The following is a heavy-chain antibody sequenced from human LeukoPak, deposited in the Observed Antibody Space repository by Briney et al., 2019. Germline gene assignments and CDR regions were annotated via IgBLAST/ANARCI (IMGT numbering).Heavy chain of an antibody. J-gene: IGHJ4*02. CDR1: GLTFKNFA. CDR2: TSGDEDST. Sequence: AGSLRLSCAASGLTFKNFAMSWVRQAPGKGLEWLAVTSGDEDSTHYADSVRGRFVISTDNSKNSLFLQMNSLRADDTAVYYCTIDLMTGFSSGWHFGYWGQGTLVTVSS. V-gene: IGHV3-23*01. D-gene: IGHD6-19*01. CDR3: TIDLMTGFSSGWHFGY.